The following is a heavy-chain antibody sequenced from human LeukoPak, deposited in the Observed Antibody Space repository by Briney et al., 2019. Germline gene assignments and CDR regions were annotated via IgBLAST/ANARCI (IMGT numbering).Heavy chain of an antibody. V-gene: IGHV4-39*01. J-gene: IGHJ5*02. D-gene: IGHD6-19*01. Sequence: SETLSLTCTVSGGSISSSSYYWGWIRQPPGKGLEWIGSICYSGSTYYNPSLKSRVTISVDTSKNQFSLKLSSVTAADTAVYYCARLSYSSGWYEGPWGQGTLVTVSS. CDR3: ARLSYSSGWYEGP. CDR2: ICYSGST. CDR1: GGSISSSSYY.